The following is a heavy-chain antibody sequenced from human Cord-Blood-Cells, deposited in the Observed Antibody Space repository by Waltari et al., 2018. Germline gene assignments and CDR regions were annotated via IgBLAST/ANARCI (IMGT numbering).Heavy chain of an antibody. CDR2: IRGSGGST. CDR3: AKGGSSGWLNFDY. CDR1: GFTFSSYA. J-gene: IGHJ4*02. V-gene: IGHV3-23*01. D-gene: IGHD6-19*01. Sequence: EVQLLESGGGLVQPGGSLRLSCAASGFTFSSYAMSWVRQAPGKGLEWVSAIRGSGGSTYYADSVKGRFTISRDNSKNTLYLQMNSLRAGDTAVYYCAKGGSSGWLNFDYWGQGTLVTVSS.